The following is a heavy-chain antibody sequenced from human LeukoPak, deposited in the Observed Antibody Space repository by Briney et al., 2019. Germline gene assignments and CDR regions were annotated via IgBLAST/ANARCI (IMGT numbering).Heavy chain of an antibody. Sequence: SQTLSLTCTVSGGSISSGSYYWSWIRQPAGKGLEWIGRIYTSGSTNYNPSLKSRVTISVDTSKNQFSLKLSSVTAADTAVYYRARAWHDILTGYSLDYWGQGTLVTVSS. J-gene: IGHJ4*02. CDR3: ARAWHDILTGYSLDY. D-gene: IGHD3-9*01. CDR1: GGSISSGSYY. CDR2: IYTSGST. V-gene: IGHV4-61*02.